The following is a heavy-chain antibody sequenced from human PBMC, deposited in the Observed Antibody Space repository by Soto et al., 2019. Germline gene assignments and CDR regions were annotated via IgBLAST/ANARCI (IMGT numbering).Heavy chain of an antibody. V-gene: IGHV3-23*01. Sequence: GGSLRLSCVASGFTFSSYAMNWVRQAPGKGLEWVSDISGSGGTTYYADSVKGRFTISRDNSKNTLYLQMNSLRAEDTAVYYCAKDWFSGSGSPPDYWGQGTLVTVSS. D-gene: IGHD3-10*01. CDR3: AKDWFSGSGSPPDY. CDR1: GFTFSSYA. CDR2: ISGSGGTT. J-gene: IGHJ4*02.